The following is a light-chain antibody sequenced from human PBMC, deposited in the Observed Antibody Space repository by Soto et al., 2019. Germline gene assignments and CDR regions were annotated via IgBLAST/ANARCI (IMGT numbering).Light chain of an antibody. CDR1: HSVSSSISNN. CDR3: QQYNNWPPIT. V-gene: IGKV3-15*01. Sequence: EIVMTQSPATLSVSPGERATLSCRASHSVSSSISNNLAWYQQKPGQAPRLLIFGASTRATGIPARFSGSGSGTEFTLTISNLQSEDFAVYYCQQYNNWPPITFGQGTRLEIK. J-gene: IGKJ5*01. CDR2: GAS.